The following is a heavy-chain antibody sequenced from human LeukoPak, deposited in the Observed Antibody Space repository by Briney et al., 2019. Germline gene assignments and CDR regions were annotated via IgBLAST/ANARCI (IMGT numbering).Heavy chain of an antibody. CDR1: GYTFTSYY. V-gene: IGHV1-46*01. CDR2: INPSGGST. J-gene: IGHJ4*02. Sequence: ASVKVSCKASGYTFTSYYMHWVRQAPGQGLEWMGIINPSGGSTSYAQKFQGRVTMTTDTSTSTAYMELRSLRSDDTAVYYCARVAEQHLDYYFDYWGQETLVTVSS. D-gene: IGHD1-1*01. CDR3: ARVAEQHLDYYFDY.